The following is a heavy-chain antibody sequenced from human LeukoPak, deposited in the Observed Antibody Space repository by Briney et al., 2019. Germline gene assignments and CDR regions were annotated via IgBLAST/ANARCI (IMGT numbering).Heavy chain of an antibody. CDR1: GFTFDDYA. J-gene: IGHJ4*02. CDR2: ISWNSGSI. D-gene: IGHD6-13*01. Sequence: GGSLRLSCAASGFTFDDYAMHWVRQAPGKGLEWVSGISWNSGSIGYADSVKGRFTISRDNVKNSLYLQMNSLRAEDTALYYCAKDRYSSSRGTVDYWGQGTLVTASS. V-gene: IGHV3-9*01. CDR3: AKDRYSSSRGTVDY.